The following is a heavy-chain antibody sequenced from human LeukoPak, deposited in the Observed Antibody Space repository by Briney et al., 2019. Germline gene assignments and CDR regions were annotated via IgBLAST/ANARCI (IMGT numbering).Heavy chain of an antibody. CDR2: IYPRDGSI. CDR1: GYSFTSNY. Sequence: EALVTVSCKAPGYSFTSNYIHWVRQAPGQGLEWMGMIYPRDGSISYAQKFQGRVTVTRDTSTSTVHMELSGLRSEDTAVYYCARDQEAFDYWGQGTLVTVSS. CDR3: ARDQEAFDY. V-gene: IGHV1-46*01. J-gene: IGHJ4*02.